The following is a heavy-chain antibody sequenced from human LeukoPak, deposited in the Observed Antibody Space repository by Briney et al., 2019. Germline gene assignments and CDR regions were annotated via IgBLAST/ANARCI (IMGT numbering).Heavy chain of an antibody. V-gene: IGHV1-69*04. CDR1: GGTFSSYA. Sequence: EASVKVSCKPSGGTFSSYAISWGGQAPGQGVGWMGKIIPILGIANYAQKFQGRVTITADKSTSTAYMELSSLRSEDTAVYYCARGIYYGDYVYYFDYWGQGTLVTVSS. D-gene: IGHD4-17*01. CDR3: ARGIYYGDYVYYFDY. J-gene: IGHJ4*02. CDR2: IIPILGIA.